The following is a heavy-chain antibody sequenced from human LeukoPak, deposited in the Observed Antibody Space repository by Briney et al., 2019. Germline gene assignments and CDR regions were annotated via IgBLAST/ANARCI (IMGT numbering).Heavy chain of an antibody. CDR3: ERKENGGGGYFDY. D-gene: IGHD2-8*01. Sequence: GGSLRLSCAASRFTFNSYAMSWVRQAPGKGLEWVSVIGGSNGITFYVGSVKGRFTISRDNSKDTLYLQMNSLRAEDTAVYYCERKENGGGGYFDYWARDTLVPVPS. CDR1: RFTFNSYA. CDR2: IGGSNGIT. J-gene: IGHJ4*02. V-gene: IGHV3-23*01.